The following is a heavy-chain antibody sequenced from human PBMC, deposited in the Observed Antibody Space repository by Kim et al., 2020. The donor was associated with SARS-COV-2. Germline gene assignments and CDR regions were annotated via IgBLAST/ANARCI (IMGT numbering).Heavy chain of an antibody. CDR1: GFTFSSYW. V-gene: IGHV3-7*01. CDR3: ARAPRWLQLSYYFDY. D-gene: IGHD1-1*01. J-gene: IGHJ4*02. Sequence: GGSLRLSCAASGFTFSSYWMSWVRQAPGKGLEWVANIKQDGSEKYYVDSVKGRFTISRDNAKNSLYLQMNSLRAEDTAVYYCARAPRWLQLSYYFDYWGQGTLVTVSS. CDR2: IKQDGSEK.